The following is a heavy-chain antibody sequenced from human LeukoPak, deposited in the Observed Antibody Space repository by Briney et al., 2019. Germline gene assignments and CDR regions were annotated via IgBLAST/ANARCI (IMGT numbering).Heavy chain of an antibody. V-gene: IGHV3-23*01. Sequence: GGSLRLSCAASGFTFSSYAMSWVRQAPGKGLEWVSAISGSGGSTYYADSVKGRFTISRDNSKNTLYLQMNSLRAEDTAVYYCAKFRDIVVVPAATALDIWGQGTMVTVSS. J-gene: IGHJ3*02. D-gene: IGHD2-2*01. CDR2: ISGSGGST. CDR1: GFTFSSYA. CDR3: AKFRDIVVVPAATALDI.